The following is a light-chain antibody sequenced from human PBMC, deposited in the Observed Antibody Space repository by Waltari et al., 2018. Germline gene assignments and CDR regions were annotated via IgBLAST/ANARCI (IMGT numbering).Light chain of an antibody. CDR2: GAS. CDR3: QQYNTGPPCT. J-gene: IGKJ1*01. Sequence: EIVMTQSPATLSVSPGERATLSCRASQSISFNLAWYQQKPGQAPRLLIYGASTRASGNPARFSGSWSGTDFSLTISSLQSEDFAVYFCQQYNTGPPCTFGQGTKVEVK. V-gene: IGKV3-15*01. CDR1: QSISFN.